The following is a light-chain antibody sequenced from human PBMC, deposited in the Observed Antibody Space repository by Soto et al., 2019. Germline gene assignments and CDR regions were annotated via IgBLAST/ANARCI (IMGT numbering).Light chain of an antibody. Sequence: SSLTQPASVSGSPGQSITISCTGTSSDVGGYNYVSWYQQHPGKAPKLMIYDVSNRPSGVSNRFSGSKSGNTASRTISGLQAEEEADYYCSSYTSSSTYVFGTGTKVTVL. CDR1: SSDVGGYNY. J-gene: IGLJ1*01. V-gene: IGLV2-14*01. CDR3: SSYTSSSTYV. CDR2: DVS.